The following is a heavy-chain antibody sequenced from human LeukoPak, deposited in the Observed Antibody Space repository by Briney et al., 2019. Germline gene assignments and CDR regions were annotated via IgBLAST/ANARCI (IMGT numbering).Heavy chain of an antibody. CDR2: MIPIFGTA. Sequence: ASVKVSCKASGGTFSSYAISWVRQAPGQGVEWMGGMIPIFGTANYAQKFQGRVTFTADESTSTAYIELRSLRSKDTPVYYCARDRNSGWPFDYWGQGTLVTVSS. CDR1: GGTFSSYA. J-gene: IGHJ4*02. CDR3: ARDRNSGWPFDY. D-gene: IGHD6-19*01. V-gene: IGHV1-69*13.